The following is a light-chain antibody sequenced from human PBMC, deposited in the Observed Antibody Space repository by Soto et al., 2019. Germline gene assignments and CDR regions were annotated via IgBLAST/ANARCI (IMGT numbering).Light chain of an antibody. CDR3: QQYGSSPWT. V-gene: IGKV3-20*01. J-gene: IGKJ1*01. CDR1: QIVSSSY. CDR2: GAS. Sequence: EIVSTQSPGTLSLSPVERATPPSSPRQIVSSSYLAWYHQKPGQAPRRLIYGASSRATGIPDRFSGSGSGTDFTLTISRLEPEDFAVYYCQQYGSSPWTFGQGTKVDIK.